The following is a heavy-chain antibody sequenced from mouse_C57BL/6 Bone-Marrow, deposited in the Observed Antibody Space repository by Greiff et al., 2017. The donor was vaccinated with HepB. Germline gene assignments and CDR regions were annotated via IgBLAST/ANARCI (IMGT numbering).Heavy chain of an antibody. Sequence: QVHVKQPGAELVKPGASVKMSCKASGYTFTSYWITWVKQRPGQGLEWIGDIYPGSGSTNYNEKFKSKATLTVDTSSSTAYMQLSSLTSEDSAVYYCARSNSAMDYWGQGTSVTVSS. CDR3: ARSNSAMDY. V-gene: IGHV1-55*01. J-gene: IGHJ4*01. CDR1: GYTFTSYW. CDR2: IYPGSGST.